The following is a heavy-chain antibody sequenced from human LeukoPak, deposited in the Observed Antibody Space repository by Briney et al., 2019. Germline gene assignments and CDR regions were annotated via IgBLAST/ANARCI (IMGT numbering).Heavy chain of an antibody. Sequence: PGGSLRLSCAASGFTFSSYAMSWVRQAPGKGLEWVSGISWNSGSIGYADSVKGRFTISRDNAKNSLYLQMNSLRAEDMALYYCAAIAAAGDDYWGQGTLVTVSS. J-gene: IGHJ4*02. CDR1: GFTFSSYA. D-gene: IGHD6-13*01. CDR3: AAIAAAGDDY. V-gene: IGHV3-9*03. CDR2: ISWNSGSI.